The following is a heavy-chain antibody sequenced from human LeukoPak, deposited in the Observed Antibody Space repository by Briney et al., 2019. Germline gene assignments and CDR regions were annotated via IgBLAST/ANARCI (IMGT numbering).Heavy chain of an antibody. CDR2: ISAGNGNT. V-gene: IGHV1-3*01. J-gene: IGHJ2*01. D-gene: IGHD6-19*01. CDR1: GYIFTSYA. CDR3: ARDRSSGWQSWYFDF. Sequence: ASVKVSCKASGYIFTSYAMHWVRQAPGQRLEWMGWISAGNGNTKYSQKFQGRVTITRDTSASTAYMALSSLRSEDTAVYYCARDRSSGWQSWYFDFWGRGTLVTVSS.